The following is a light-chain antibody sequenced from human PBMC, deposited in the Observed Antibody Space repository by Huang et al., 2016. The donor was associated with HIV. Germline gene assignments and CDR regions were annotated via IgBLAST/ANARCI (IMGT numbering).Light chain of an antibody. V-gene: IGKV1-5*03. CDR2: KAS. J-gene: IGKJ1*01. CDR3: QQYNSYAAT. CDR1: QSIRSW. Sequence: DIQMTQSPSTLSASVGDRVTITCRASQSIRSWLAWYQQKPGKAPKLLIYKASSLESGVPARFSGSGSGADFTLTISGLQPDDFATYYCQQYNSYAATFGQGTKVEIK.